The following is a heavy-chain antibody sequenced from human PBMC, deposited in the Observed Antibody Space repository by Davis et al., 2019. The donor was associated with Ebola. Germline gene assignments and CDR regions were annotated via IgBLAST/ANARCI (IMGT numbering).Heavy chain of an antibody. CDR2: MQSVEET. CDR3: VTVVASTRVEY. Sequence: PSETLSLTCTVSGGSICGSSYFWGWIRQPPGKGPEWIVSMQSVEETYYNPSLKSRVLMSIDASKNQFSLKLKSVTAADTALYYCVTVVASTRVEYWGRGTLVTVSS. V-gene: IGHV4-39*01. CDR1: GGSICGSSYF. J-gene: IGHJ4*02. D-gene: IGHD2-2*01.